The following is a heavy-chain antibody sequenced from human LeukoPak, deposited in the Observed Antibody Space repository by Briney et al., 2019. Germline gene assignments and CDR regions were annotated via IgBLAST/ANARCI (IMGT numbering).Heavy chain of an antibody. J-gene: IGHJ4*02. CDR2: INHSGST. D-gene: IGHD2-21*02. V-gene: IGHV4-34*01. Sequence: SETLSLTCAVYGGSFSGYYWSWIRQPPGKGLEWIGEINHSGSTNYNPSLKSRVTISVDTSKNQFSLKLSSVTAADTAVYYCARDATSHCGGDCYLDYWGQGTLVTVSS. CDR1: GGSFSGYY. CDR3: ARDATSHCGGDCYLDY.